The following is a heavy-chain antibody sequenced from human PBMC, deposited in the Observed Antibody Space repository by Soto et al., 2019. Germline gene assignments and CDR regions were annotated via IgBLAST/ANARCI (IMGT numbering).Heavy chain of an antibody. J-gene: IGHJ5*02. D-gene: IGHD3-22*01. CDR3: ARDYYDSSGPRFDP. Sequence: SETLSLTCTVSGGSISSYYWSWIRQPPGKGLEWIGYIYYSGSTNYNPSLKSRVTISVDTSKNQFSLKLSSVTAADTAVYYCARDYYDSSGPRFDPWGQGTLVTVSS. CDR2: IYYSGST. CDR1: GGSISSYY. V-gene: IGHV4-59*01.